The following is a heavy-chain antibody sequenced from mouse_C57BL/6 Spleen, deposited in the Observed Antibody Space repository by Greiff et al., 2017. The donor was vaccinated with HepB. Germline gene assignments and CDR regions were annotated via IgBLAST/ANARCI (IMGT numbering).Heavy chain of an antibody. CDR1: GYTFTDYN. D-gene: IGHD1-1*01. CDR2: INPNNGGT. CDR3: ARTTVVARGFAY. J-gene: IGHJ3*01. Sequence: VQLQQSGPELVKPGASVKMSCKASGYTFTDYNMHWVKQSHGKSLEWIGYINPNNGGTSYNQKFKGKATLTVNKSSSTAYMELRSLTSEDSAVYYCARTTVVARGFAYWGQGTLVTVSA. V-gene: IGHV1-22*01.